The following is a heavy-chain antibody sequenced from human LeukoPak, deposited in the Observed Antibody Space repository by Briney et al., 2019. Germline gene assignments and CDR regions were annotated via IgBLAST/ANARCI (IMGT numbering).Heavy chain of an antibody. CDR2: INPNSGGT. CDR3: ARVLGYCSGGSCLGI. D-gene: IGHD2-15*01. J-gene: IGHJ3*02. CDR1: GYTFTGYY. Sequence: ASVKVSCKASGYTFTGYYMHWVRQAPGQGLEWMGWINPNSGGTNYAQKFQGRVTMTRDTSISTAYMELRSLRSDDTAVYYCARVLGYCSGGSCLGIWGQGTMVTVSS. V-gene: IGHV1-2*02.